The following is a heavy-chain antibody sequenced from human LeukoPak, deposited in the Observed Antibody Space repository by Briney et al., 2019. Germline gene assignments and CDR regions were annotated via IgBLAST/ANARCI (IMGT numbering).Heavy chain of an antibody. V-gene: IGHV3-23*01. D-gene: IGHD7-27*01. CDR2: ISDSGDST. CDR3: AKGDWGDY. CDR1: GFTFRIYA. J-gene: IGHJ4*02. Sequence: PGGSLRLSCAASGFTFRIYAMNWVRQAPGKGLEWVSGISDSGDSTYYADSVKGRFTISKDNSNYTLYLQMNSLRADDTAVYYCAKGDWGDYWGQGTLVTVSS.